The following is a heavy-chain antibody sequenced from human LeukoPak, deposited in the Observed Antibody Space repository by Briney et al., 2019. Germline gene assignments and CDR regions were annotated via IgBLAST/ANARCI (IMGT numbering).Heavy chain of an antibody. Sequence: PSETLSLTCTVSGGSISSHYWSWIRQPPGKGLEWIGYIYYSGSTNYNPSLKSRVTISVDTSKNQFSLKLSSVTAADTAVYYCAGRAYDSSGLQHWGQGTLVTVSS. J-gene: IGHJ1*01. D-gene: IGHD3-22*01. V-gene: IGHV4-59*11. CDR2: IYYSGST. CDR3: AGRAYDSSGLQH. CDR1: GGSISSHY.